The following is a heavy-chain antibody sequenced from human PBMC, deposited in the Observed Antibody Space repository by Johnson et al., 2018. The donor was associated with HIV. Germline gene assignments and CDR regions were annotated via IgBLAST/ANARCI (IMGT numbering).Heavy chain of an antibody. D-gene: IGHD6-13*01. J-gene: IGHJ3*02. Sequence: QVQLVESGGGVVQPGGSLTLSCAASGFTFSNSGMHWVRQPPGKALEWVAFIQPDGKINSSADSFKGRSTNSRDNSKNSFYIQTHSLRAEDTAVYYCAKDVDSSRWWRAFDMWGQGTMVSVSS. CDR1: GFTFSNSG. CDR3: AKDVDSSRWWRAFDM. V-gene: IGHV3-30*02. CDR2: IQPDGKIN.